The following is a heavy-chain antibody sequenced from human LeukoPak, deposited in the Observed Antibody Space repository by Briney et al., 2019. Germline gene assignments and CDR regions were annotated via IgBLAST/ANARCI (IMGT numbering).Heavy chain of an antibody. V-gene: IGHV4-59*01. CDR3: ARVSGRVAVAGPMDV. CDR2: IYYSGST. CDR1: GGSISSYY. Sequence: RSSETLSLTCTVSGGSISSYYWSWIRQPPGKGLEWIGYIYYSGSTNYNPSLKSRVTILVDTSKNQFSLKLSSVTAADTAVYYCARVSGRVAVAGPMDVWGKGTTVTISS. J-gene: IGHJ6*03. D-gene: IGHD6-19*01.